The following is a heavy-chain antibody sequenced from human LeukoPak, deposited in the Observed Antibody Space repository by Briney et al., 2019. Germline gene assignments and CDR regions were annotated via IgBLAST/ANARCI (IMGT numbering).Heavy chain of an antibody. V-gene: IGHV4-34*01. D-gene: IGHD2-2*01. Sequence: SETLSLTCAVYGGSFSGYYWSWIRQPPGKGLEWIGEINHSGSTNYNPSLKSRVTISVDPPKNHFSLKPSSVTAADTAVYYCARRSVVVPAAIRFDPWGQGTLVTVSS. J-gene: IGHJ5*02. CDR2: INHSGST. CDR3: ARRSVVVPAAIRFDP. CDR1: GGSFSGYY.